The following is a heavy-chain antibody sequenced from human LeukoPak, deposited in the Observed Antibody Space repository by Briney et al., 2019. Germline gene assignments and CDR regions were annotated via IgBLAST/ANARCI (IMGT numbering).Heavy chain of an antibody. CDR2: ISWNSGSI. D-gene: IGHD1-26*01. V-gene: IGHV3-9*01. CDR3: AKSLAQWELLDAFDI. J-gene: IGHJ3*02. CDR1: GFTFDDYA. Sequence: GGSLTLSCAASGFTFDDYAMHWVRQAPGKGLEWVSGISWNSGSIGYADSVKGRFTISRDNAKNSLYLQMNSLRAEDTALYYCAKSLAQWELLDAFDIWGQGTMVTVSS.